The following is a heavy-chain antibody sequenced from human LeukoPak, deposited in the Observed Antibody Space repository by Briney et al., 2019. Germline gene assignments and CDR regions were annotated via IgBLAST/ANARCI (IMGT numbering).Heavy chain of an antibody. Sequence: SETLSLTCIVSGGSISSSSYYWGWIRQSPGKGLEWIGSIYYSGSTYYNPSLKSRVTISVDTSKNQFSLKLSSVTAADTAVYYCARDGAAAGKEYAYWGQGTLVTVSS. CDR2: IYYSGST. CDR3: ARDGAAAGKEYAY. J-gene: IGHJ4*02. V-gene: IGHV4-39*07. CDR1: GGSISSSSYY. D-gene: IGHD6-13*01.